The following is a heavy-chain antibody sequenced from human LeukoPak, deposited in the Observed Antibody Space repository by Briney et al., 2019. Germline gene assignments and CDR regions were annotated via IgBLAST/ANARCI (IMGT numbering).Heavy chain of an antibody. Sequence: GGSLRLSCAASGFTFSSYAMHWVRQAPGKGLEWVAVISYDGSNKYYADSVKGRFTISRDNSKNTLYLQMNSLRAEDTAVYYCARALKVRGSGSYRSLDYWGQGTLVTVSS. CDR2: ISYDGSNK. CDR1: GFTFSSYA. J-gene: IGHJ4*02. D-gene: IGHD3-10*01. V-gene: IGHV3-30-3*01. CDR3: ARALKVRGSGSYRSLDY.